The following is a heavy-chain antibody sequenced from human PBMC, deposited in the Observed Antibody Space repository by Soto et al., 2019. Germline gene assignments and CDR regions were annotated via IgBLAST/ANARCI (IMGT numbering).Heavy chain of an antibody. CDR2: IYYSGST. CDR1: GGSISSSSYY. CDR3: ARHGDLGELSLYSPFDY. D-gene: IGHD3-16*02. V-gene: IGHV4-39*01. J-gene: IGHJ4*02. Sequence: SETLSLTCTVSGGSISSSSYYWGWIRQPPGKGLEWIGSIYYSGSTYYNPSLKSRATISVDTSKNQFSLKLSSVTAADTAVYYCARHGDLGELSLYSPFDYWGQGTLVTVSS.